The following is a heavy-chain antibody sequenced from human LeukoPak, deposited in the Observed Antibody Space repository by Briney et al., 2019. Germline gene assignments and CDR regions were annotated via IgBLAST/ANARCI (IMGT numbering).Heavy chain of an antibody. Sequence: GGSLRLSCAASGFTFSRYAMSWVRQAPGKGLEWVSTFGNSAHYADSVKGRFTISGDNSKNTLYLQMSSLRADDTAVYYCANHGVYSGSYSMDVWGQGTTVIVSS. CDR1: GFTFSRYA. V-gene: IGHV3-23*01. D-gene: IGHD1-26*01. J-gene: IGHJ6*02. CDR2: FGNSA. CDR3: ANHGVYSGSYSMDV.